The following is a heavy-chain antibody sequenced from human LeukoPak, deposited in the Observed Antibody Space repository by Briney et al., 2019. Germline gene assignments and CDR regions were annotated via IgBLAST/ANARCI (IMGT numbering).Heavy chain of an antibody. Sequence: SETLSLTCTVSGGSISSSSYYWGWIRQPPGKGLEWIGNIYYSGTTYYNPSLASRVTISVDTSKNQFSLSLTSVTAADTAVYYCATLGLLRGAGFNLATHFDYWGQGTLVAVSS. CDR1: GGSISSSSYY. D-gene: IGHD1-26*01. CDR2: IYYSGTT. V-gene: IGHV4-39*01. J-gene: IGHJ4*02. CDR3: ATLGLLRGAGFNLATHFDY.